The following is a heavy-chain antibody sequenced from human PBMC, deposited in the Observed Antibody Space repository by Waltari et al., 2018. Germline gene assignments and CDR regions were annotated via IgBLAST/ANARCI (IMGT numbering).Heavy chain of an antibody. CDR3: ARESKERYDFWSDY. CDR2: IYYSGST. D-gene: IGHD3-3*01. V-gene: IGHV4-39*07. J-gene: IGHJ4*02. CDR1: GGSISSSIYY. Sequence: QLQLQESRPRLVKPSETLSLTCTVSGGSISSSIYYWGWIRQPPGKGLEWIRSIYYSGSTYYNPSLKSRVTISVDTSKNQFSVKLSAVTDADTAVYYCARESKERYDFWSDYWGQGTLVTVSS.